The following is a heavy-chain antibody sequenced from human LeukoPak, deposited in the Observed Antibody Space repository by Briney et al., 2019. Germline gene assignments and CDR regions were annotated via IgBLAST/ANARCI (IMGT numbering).Heavy chain of an antibody. Sequence: SETLSLTCAVYGGSFSGYYWSWIRQPPGKGLEWIGEINHSGSTNYNPSLKSRVTMSVDTSKNQFSLRLSSMTAADTAVYYCARERHYLDVWGQGTTVTVSS. CDR2: INHSGST. CDR3: ARERHYLDV. J-gene: IGHJ6*02. D-gene: IGHD3-10*01. V-gene: IGHV4-34*01. CDR1: GGSFSGYY.